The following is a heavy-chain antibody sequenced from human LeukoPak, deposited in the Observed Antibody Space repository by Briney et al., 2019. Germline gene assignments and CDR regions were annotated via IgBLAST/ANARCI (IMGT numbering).Heavy chain of an antibody. J-gene: IGHJ5*02. CDR2: INHSGST. Sequence: PSETLSLTCAVYGGSFSGYYWSCIRQPPGKGLEWIGEINHSGSTNYNPSLKSRVTISVDTSKNQFSLKLSSVTAADTAVYYCSRGLAGWEGFDPWGQGALVTVSS. D-gene: IGHD1-26*01. CDR1: GGSFSGYY. CDR3: SRGLAGWEGFDP. V-gene: IGHV4-34*01.